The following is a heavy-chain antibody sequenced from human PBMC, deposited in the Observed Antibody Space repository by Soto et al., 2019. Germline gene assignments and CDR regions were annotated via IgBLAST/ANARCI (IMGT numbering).Heavy chain of an antibody. D-gene: IGHD2-2*02. J-gene: IGHJ6*02. V-gene: IGHV3-73*02. CDR3: SRGQGAAIGDYYYHGMDV. Sequence: EVQLVESGGGLVQPGGSLKLSCTASGFIFSGSAIHWVRQASGKGLEWVGRIRSRANNYATSSAASVKGRFFFSRDDSKNTAYLQMNTLKTEDTAVYYCSRGQGAAIGDYYYHGMDVWGHGTTVTVSS. CDR2: IRSRANNYAT. CDR1: GFIFSGSA.